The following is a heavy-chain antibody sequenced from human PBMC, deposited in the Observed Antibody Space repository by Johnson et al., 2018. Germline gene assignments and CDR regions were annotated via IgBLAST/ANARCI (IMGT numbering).Heavy chain of an antibody. V-gene: IGHV3-33*01. J-gene: IGHJ6*03. CDR1: GFTFSSYG. CDR3: ARDGGDFSYYYYYYMDV. CDR2: IGYDGSNK. D-gene: IGHD2-21*02. Sequence: QVQLVQSGGGVVQPGRSLRLSCAASGFTFSSYGMHWVRQAPGKGLEWVAVIGYDGSNKYYADSVKGRFTISRDNSKNTLYLQMTSLRAEDTAVYYCARDGGDFSYYYYYYMDVWGKGTTVTVSS.